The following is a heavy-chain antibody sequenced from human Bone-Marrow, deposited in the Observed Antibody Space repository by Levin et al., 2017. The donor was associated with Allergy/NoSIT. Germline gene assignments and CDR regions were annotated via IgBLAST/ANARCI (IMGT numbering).Heavy chain of an antibody. D-gene: IGHD5-18*01. CDR1: GFSLSPNGMC. J-gene: IGHJ4*02. CDR2: IEWDDDK. V-gene: IGHV2-70*01. Sequence: SGPTLVKPTQILTLTCTFSGFSLSPNGMCVSWIRQPPGKALEWLAHIEWDDDKYYSTSLKTRLTISKDTSKNQVVLTMTNMYPVDTATYFCARAFTGYNYGGSFDYWGQGTLVTVSS. CDR3: ARAFTGYNYGGSFDY.